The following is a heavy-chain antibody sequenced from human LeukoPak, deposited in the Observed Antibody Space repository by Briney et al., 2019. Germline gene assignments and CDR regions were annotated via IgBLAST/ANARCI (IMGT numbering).Heavy chain of an antibody. Sequence: SETLSLTCTVSGGSISSSSYYWGWIRQPPGKGLEWIGSIYYSGSTYYNPSLKSRVTISVDTSKNQFSLKLSSVTAADTAVDCCATRTTLFDYWGQGTLVTVSS. CDR2: IYYSGST. CDR1: GGSISSSSYY. J-gene: IGHJ4*02. CDR3: ATRTTLFDY. V-gene: IGHV4-39*01. D-gene: IGHD4-17*01.